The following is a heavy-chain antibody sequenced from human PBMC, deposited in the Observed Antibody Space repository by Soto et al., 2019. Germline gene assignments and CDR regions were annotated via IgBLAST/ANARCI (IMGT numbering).Heavy chain of an antibody. Sequence: PVGSLRLSCAASGFTFSSYGMHWVRQAPGKGLEWVAVIWYDGSNKYYADSVKGRFTISRDNSKNTLYLQMNSLRAEDTAVYYCARDCYDFWSGYFRDGMDVWGQGTTVTVSS. J-gene: IGHJ6*02. D-gene: IGHD3-3*01. CDR2: IWYDGSNK. CDR3: ARDCYDFWSGYFRDGMDV. CDR1: GFTFSSYG. V-gene: IGHV3-33*01.